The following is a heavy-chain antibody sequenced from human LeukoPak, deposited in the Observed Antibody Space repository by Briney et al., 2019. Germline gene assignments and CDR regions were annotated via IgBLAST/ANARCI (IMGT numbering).Heavy chain of an antibody. Sequence: SETLSLTCTVSGGSINGYYWCWMRQPPGKGLEWIGNFYSSGSANYNPSLKSRVTISVETSKNQFSLKLSSVTAADTAVYYCARVFGYTYGHADYWGQGPLVTVSS. J-gene: IGHJ4*02. D-gene: IGHD5-18*01. CDR3: ARVFGYTYGHADY. CDR2: FYSSGSA. CDR1: GGSINGYY. V-gene: IGHV4-59*01.